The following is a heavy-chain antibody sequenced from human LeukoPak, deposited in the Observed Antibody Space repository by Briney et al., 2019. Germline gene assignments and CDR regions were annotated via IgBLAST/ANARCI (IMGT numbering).Heavy chain of an antibody. CDR3: AREAPDSSGYLVDY. Sequence: SKTLSLTCTVSGDSISSYYWSWIQQPPGKGLEWIGYIYYSGSTNYNPSLKSRVTISVDTSKNQFSLKLSSVTAADTAVYYCAREAPDSSGYLVDYWGQGTLVTVSS. D-gene: IGHD3-22*01. CDR1: GDSISSYY. J-gene: IGHJ4*02. V-gene: IGHV4-59*01. CDR2: IYYSGST.